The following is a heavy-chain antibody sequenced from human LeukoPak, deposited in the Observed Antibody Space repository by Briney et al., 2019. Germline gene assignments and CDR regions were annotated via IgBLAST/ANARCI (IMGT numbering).Heavy chain of an antibody. J-gene: IGHJ4*02. V-gene: IGHV4-59*01. CDR1: GGSISSYY. CDR2: IYYSGST. D-gene: IGHD4-17*01. CDR3: ARGDYGDYVGY. Sequence: PSETLSLXCTVSGGSISSYYWSWIRQPPGKGLEWIGYIYYSGSTNYSPSLKSRVTISVDTSKNQFSLKLSSVTAADTAVYYCARGDYGDYVGYWGQGTLVTVSS.